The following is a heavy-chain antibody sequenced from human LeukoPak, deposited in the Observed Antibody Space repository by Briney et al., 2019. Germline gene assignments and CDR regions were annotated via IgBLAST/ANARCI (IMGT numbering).Heavy chain of an antibody. D-gene: IGHD2-2*01. J-gene: IGHJ4*02. V-gene: IGHV3-7*04. CDR2: IKQDGSEK. Sequence: GGSLRLSCAASGFTFSSYAMHWVRQAPGKGLEWVANIKQDGSEKYYVDSVKGRFTISRDNAKNSLYLQMNSLRAEDRAVYYCARDRCSSTSCFIDYWGQGTLVTVSS. CDR3: ARDRCSSTSCFIDY. CDR1: GFTFSSYA.